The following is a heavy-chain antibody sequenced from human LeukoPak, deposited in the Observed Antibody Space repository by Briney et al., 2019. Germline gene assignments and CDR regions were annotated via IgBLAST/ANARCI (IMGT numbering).Heavy chain of an antibody. D-gene: IGHD2-2*02. CDR1: GGTFSSYA. J-gene: IGHJ6*02. V-gene: IGHV1-69*13. CDR3: ASPRGDCSSTSCYIDYYYGMDV. Sequence: SVKVSCKASGGTFSSYAISWVRQAPGQGLEWMGGIIPIFGIANYAQKFQGRVTITADESTSTAYMELSSLRSEDTAVYYCASPRGDCSSTSCYIDYYYGMDVWGQGTTVTVSS. CDR2: IIPIFGIA.